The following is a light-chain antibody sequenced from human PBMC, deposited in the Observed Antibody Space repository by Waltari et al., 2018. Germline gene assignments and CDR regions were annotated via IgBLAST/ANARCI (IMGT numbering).Light chain of an antibody. CDR3: AVWDGSLNHYV. CDR2: GDN. J-gene: IGLJ1*01. CDR1: SSNIGSNT. Sequence: QSVLTQPPSASGTPGQRVTISCSGSSSNIGSNTVNWYQHPPGTAPKLRICGDNRRPSGVPDRFAGSKSGTSVSLVISGLQSEDEADYYCAVWDGSLNHYVFGAGTKITVL. V-gene: IGLV1-44*01.